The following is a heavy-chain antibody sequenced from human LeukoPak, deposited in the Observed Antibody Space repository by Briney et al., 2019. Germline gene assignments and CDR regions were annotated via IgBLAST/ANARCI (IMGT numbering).Heavy chain of an antibody. CDR1: GFTFRDYW. Sequence: GGSLRLSCGASGFTFRDYWMSWVRQAPGKGLEWVSVIYSGGSTYYADSVKGRFTISRDNSKNTLYLQMNSLRAEDTAVYYCARAGWDYYYGMDVWGQGTTVTVSS. J-gene: IGHJ6*02. CDR3: ARAGWDYYYGMDV. V-gene: IGHV3-53*01. CDR2: IYSGGST. D-gene: IGHD1-26*01.